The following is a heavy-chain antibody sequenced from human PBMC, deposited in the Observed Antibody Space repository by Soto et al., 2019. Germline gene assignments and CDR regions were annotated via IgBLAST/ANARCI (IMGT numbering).Heavy chain of an antibody. CDR1: GFTFRNYW. CDR2: INQDGSEK. CDR3: ASMAVT. Sequence: PGGSLRLSCAATGFTFRNYWMSWVRQAPGKGLEWVASINQDGSEKYYVDSVKGRFTISRDNAKNSLYLQMNSLRAEDTAVYYCASMAVTWGQGTLVTVSS. J-gene: IGHJ5*02. D-gene: IGHD3-10*01. V-gene: IGHV3-7*01.